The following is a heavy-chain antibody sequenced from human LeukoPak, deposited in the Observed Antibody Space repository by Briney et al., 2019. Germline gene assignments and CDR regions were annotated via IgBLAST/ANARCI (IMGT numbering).Heavy chain of an antibody. CDR2: INHSGST. V-gene: IGHV4-34*01. Sequence: SETLSLTCAVYGGSFSGYYWSWIRQPPGKGLEWIGEINHSGSTNYNPSLKSRVTMSVDTSKNQFSLKLSSVTAADTAVYYCARRRGSYTGYYYYYIDVWGKGTTVTISS. J-gene: IGHJ6*03. CDR3: ARRRGSYTGYYYYYIDV. CDR1: GGSFSGYY. D-gene: IGHD1-26*01.